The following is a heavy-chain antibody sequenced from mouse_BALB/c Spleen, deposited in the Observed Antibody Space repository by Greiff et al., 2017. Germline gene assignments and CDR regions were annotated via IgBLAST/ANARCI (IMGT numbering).Heavy chain of an antibody. J-gene: IGHJ2*01. V-gene: IGHV2-9*02. CDR2: IWAGGST. CDR3: ARDRGYYYGSSFDY. CDR1: GFSLTSYG. D-gene: IGHD1-1*01. Sequence: VQLQESGPGLVAPSQSLSITCTVSGFSLTSYGVHWVRQPPGKGLEWLGVIWAGGSTNYNSALMSRLSISKDNSKSQVFLKMNSLQTDDTAMYYCARDRGYYYGSSFDYWGQGTTLTVSS.